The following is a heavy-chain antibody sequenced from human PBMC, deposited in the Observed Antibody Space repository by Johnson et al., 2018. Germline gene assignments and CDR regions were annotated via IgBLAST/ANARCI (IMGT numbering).Heavy chain of an antibody. CDR2: ISWNSGSL. CDR3: VKDYRYRYGYGTGGFHV. J-gene: IGHJ3*01. CDR1: GFTFGDYA. Sequence: VQLVESGGGLVQPGRSLRLSCAASGFTFGDYAMHWVRQAPGKGLEWVSGISWNSGSLGYADSVKGRFNISRDNVKNSLYLQMINLRAEDTALYYCVKDYRYRYGYGTGGFHVLGQGTMVTVSS. D-gene: IGHD5-18*01. V-gene: IGHV3-9*01.